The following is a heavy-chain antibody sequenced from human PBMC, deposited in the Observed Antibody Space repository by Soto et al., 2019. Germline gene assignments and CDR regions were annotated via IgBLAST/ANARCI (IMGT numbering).Heavy chain of an antibody. V-gene: IGHV4-34*01. CDR1: GGSFSGYY. CDR2: INHSGST. Sequence: SETLSLTCAVYGGSFSGYYWSWIRQPPGKGLEWIGEINHSGSTNYNPSLKSRVTISVDTSKNQFSLKLSSVTAADTAVYYCARGIAADYWGQGTLVTVSS. J-gene: IGHJ4*02. D-gene: IGHD6-13*01. CDR3: ARGIAADY.